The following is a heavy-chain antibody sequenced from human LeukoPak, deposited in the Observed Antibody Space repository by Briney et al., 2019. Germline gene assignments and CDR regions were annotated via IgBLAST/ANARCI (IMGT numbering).Heavy chain of an antibody. CDR3: ARESSFGDYAF. CDR2: IYHTGNT. CDR1: GGSISSYY. V-gene: IGHV4-38-2*02. J-gene: IGHJ4*02. D-gene: IGHD3-10*01. Sequence: SETLSLTCTVSGGSISSYYWGWIRQPPGKGLEWIGSIYHTGNTYYTPSLKSRVSMSVDTSKNQFSLKVTSVTAADTAVYYCARESSFGDYAFWGQGILVTVSP.